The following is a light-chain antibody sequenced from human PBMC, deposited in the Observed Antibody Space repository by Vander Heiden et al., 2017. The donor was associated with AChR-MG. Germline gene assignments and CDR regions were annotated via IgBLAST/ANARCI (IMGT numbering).Light chain of an antibody. J-gene: IGKJ5*01. CDR2: GAS. CDR1: QSVSSN. V-gene: IGKV3-15*01. CDR3: QQDNNWPLT. Sequence: EIVMTQSPATLSVSPGERATLSCRASQSVSSNLAWYQQKPGQAPRLLIYGASTRATGIPARFSGSGSGTEFTLTIGSLQSEDFAVYYCQQDNNWPLTFGQGTRLEIK.